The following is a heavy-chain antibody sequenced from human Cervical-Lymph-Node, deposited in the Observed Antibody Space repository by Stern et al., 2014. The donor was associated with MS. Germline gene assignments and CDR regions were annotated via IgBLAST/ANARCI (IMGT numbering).Heavy chain of an antibody. CDR3: AKDHWMLWQQLLPNA. J-gene: IGHJ5*02. V-gene: IGHV3-30*18. CDR2: ISYDGTNT. D-gene: IGHD6-13*01. CDR1: GFPSEFPFSTYG. Sequence: VQLVESGGGVVQPGRSLRLSCAASGFPSEFPFSTYGMHWVRQAPGKGLEWGAIISYDGTNTYYADSVKGRFIISRDNSKNMLFLQMNSLRVDDTAVYYCAKDHWMLWQQLLPNAWGRGTQVTVSS.